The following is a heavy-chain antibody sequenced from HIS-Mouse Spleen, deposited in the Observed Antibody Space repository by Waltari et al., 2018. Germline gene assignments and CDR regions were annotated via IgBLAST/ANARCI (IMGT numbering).Heavy chain of an antibody. J-gene: IGHJ2*01. Sequence: QLQLQESGPGLVKPSETLSLTCTVSGGPIRSRSSHRCWIRQPPGKGLEWIGSIYYSGSTYYNPSLKSRVTISVDTSKNQFSLKLSSVTAADTAVYYCAREIPYSSSWYDWYFDLWGRGTLVTVSS. D-gene: IGHD6-13*01. CDR2: IYYSGST. CDR1: GGPIRSRSSH. V-gene: IGHV4-39*07. CDR3: AREIPYSSSWYDWYFDL.